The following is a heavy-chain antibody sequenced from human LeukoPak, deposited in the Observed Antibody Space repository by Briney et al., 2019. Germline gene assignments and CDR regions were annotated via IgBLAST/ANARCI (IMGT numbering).Heavy chain of an antibody. CDR2: INDSGST. CDR3: ARARETVGIDY. CDR1: GESFSGHY. D-gene: IGHD1-26*01. V-gene: IGHV4-34*01. J-gene: IGHJ4*02. Sequence: SETLSLTCAVYGESFSGHYWSWIRQSPGKGLEWIGEINDSGSTKYNSSLKGRVTVSVDTSKNQFSLKLTSVTAADTAVYYCARARETVGIDYWGQGTLVTVSS.